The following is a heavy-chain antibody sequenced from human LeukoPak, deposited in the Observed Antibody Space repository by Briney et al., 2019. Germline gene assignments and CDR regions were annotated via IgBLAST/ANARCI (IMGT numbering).Heavy chain of an antibody. CDR2: ISYDGSNK. CDR3: ASHYDASGYHYFDF. D-gene: IGHD3-22*01. Sequence: GRSLRLSCAASGFTFSRYAMHWVRQAPGKGLEWVAVISYDGSNKYYADSVKGRFTISRDSSKNTLYLQMNSLRAEDTAVYYCASHYDASGYHYFDFRGQGTLVTVSS. V-gene: IGHV3-30-3*01. CDR1: GFTFSRYA. J-gene: IGHJ4*02.